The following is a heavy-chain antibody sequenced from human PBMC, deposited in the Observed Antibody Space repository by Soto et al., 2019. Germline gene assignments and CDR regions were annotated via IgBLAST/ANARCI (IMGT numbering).Heavy chain of an antibody. V-gene: IGHV1-18*01. CDR2: ISAYNGNT. D-gene: IGHD2-15*01. CDR1: GYTFTSYG. CDR3: ASDGVALGYCSGGNCYSGDLDY. J-gene: IGHJ4*02. Sequence: QVQLVQSGAEVKKPGASVKVSCKASGYTFTSYGITWVRQAPGQGLEWMGWISAYNGNTNYAQKLQGRVTMPTDTFTRAAYLELRSLGSDATAMYYCASDGVALGYCSGGNCYSGDLDYWGRGTVVTFAS.